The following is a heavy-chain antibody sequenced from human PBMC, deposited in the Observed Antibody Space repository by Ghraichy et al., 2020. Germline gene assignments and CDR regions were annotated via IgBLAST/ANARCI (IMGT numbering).Heavy chain of an antibody. V-gene: IGHV1-18*01. J-gene: IGHJ4*02. D-gene: IGHD3-16*02. Sequence: ASVKVSCKASGYTFSNYVITWVRQAPGQGLGWMGWISPYNGNTDYAEKFQGRVSMTRDTSTSTLYLELRSLRSDDTAVFYCAREDKVWGSFRYWSYWGQGTLVTVSS. CDR3: AREDKVWGSFRYWSY. CDR1: GYTFSNYV. CDR2: ISPYNGNT.